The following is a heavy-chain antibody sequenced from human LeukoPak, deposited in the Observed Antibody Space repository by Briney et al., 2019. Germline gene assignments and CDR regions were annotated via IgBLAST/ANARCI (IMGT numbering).Heavy chain of an antibody. Sequence: SETLSVTCTVSGGSISSSSYYWGWIRQPPGKGLEWIGSIYYGGSTYYNPSLKSRVTISVDTSKNQFSLKLSSVTAADTAVYSCARPYSESIAAAVTFGFDPWGQGTLVTVSS. J-gene: IGHJ5*02. CDR3: ARPYSESIAAAVTFGFDP. D-gene: IGHD6-13*01. V-gene: IGHV4-39*01. CDR1: GGSISSSSYY. CDR2: IYYGGST.